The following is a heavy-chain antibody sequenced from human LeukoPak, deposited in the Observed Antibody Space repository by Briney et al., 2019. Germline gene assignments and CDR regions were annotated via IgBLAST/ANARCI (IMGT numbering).Heavy chain of an antibody. CDR2: NNPSGGST. D-gene: IGHD1-26*01. V-gene: IGHV1-46*01. CDR3: AKPHSGSYSPLGY. J-gene: IGHJ4*02. Sequence: ASVKVSCKASGYTFTSYYMHWVRQAPGQGLEWMGINNPSGGSTSYAQKFQGRVTMTRDMSTSTVYMELSSLRSEDTAVYYCAKPHSGSYSPLGYWGQGTLVTVSS. CDR1: GYTFTSYY.